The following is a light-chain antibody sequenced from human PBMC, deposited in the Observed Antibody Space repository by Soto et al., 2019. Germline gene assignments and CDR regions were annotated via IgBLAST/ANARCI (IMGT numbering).Light chain of an antibody. CDR3: QAYDYILTASV. V-gene: IGLV1-40*01. CDR2: GNR. CDR1: TSNLGAGYD. J-gene: IGLJ3*02. Sequence: QSVLTQPPSVSGAPGQRVTLSCTGTTSNLGAGYDVHWYQQLPGAAPKLVIFGNRNRPSGVPERFSGSKSGTSASLAITGLQGEDEADYYCQAYDYILTASVFCGGTQLSVL.